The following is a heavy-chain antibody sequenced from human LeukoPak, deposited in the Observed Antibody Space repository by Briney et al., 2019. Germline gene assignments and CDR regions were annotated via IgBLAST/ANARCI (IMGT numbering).Heavy chain of an antibody. CDR3: ARDQSFSSASGLDY. CDR2: IYSSGST. D-gene: IGHD6-6*01. J-gene: IGHJ4*01. Sequence: PSETLSLTRTVSGGSIISYYWSWIRQPPGKGLEWIGYIYSSGSTDYNPSLKSRVIISVDTSKNQFSLKLSSVTAADTAVYYCARDQSFSSASGLDYWGHGTLVTVSS. CDR1: GGSIISYY. V-gene: IGHV4-59*01.